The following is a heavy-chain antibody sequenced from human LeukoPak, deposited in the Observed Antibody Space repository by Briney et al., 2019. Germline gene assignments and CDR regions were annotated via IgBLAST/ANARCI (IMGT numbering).Heavy chain of an antibody. CDR1: GLTFSSYG. CDR2: IWYDGSNK. Sequence: GRSLRLSCAASGLTFSSYGMHWVRQAPGKGLEWVAVIWYDGSNKYYADSVKGRFTISRDNSKNTLYLQVNSLRAEDTAVYYCAKDRWRTGFFDYWGQGTLVTVSS. V-gene: IGHV3-33*06. D-gene: IGHD6-13*01. CDR3: AKDRWRTGFFDY. J-gene: IGHJ4*02.